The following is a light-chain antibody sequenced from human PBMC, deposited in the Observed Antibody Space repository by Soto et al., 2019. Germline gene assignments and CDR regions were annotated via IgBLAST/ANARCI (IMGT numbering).Light chain of an antibody. Sequence: QSALTQPASVSGSPGQSITISCTGTSSDVGVYNYVSWYRQHPGKAPKLMIYEGSKRPSGISNRFSGSKSGDTASLTISGLQAEDEAEYYCCSYAGSVTWVFGGGTKVTVL. CDR1: SSDVGVYNY. J-gene: IGLJ3*02. CDR2: EGS. CDR3: CSYAGSVTWV. V-gene: IGLV2-23*01.